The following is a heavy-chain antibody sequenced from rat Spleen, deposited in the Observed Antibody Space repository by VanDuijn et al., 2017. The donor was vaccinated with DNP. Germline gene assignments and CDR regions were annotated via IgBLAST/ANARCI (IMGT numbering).Heavy chain of an antibody. V-gene: IGHV4-2*01. Sequence: EVKLVESGGGLVQPGRSLKLSCAASGFNFNDYWMGWVRQAPGKGLEWIAEINKDSSTIKYIPSLKDKITIYRDNAQKALNLQMTKLGSEDTAIYYCVREELGVDYWGQGVMVTVSS. D-gene: IGHD4-3*01. CDR3: VREELGVDY. J-gene: IGHJ2*01. CDR1: GFNFNDYW. CDR2: INKDSSTI.